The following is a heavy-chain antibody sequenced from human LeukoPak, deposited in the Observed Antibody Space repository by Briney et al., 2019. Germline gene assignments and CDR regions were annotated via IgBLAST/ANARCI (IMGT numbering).Heavy chain of an antibody. Sequence: GGSLRLSCAASGFTFSNFGMSWVRQAPGKGLEWVSTVTGGISTFYADSVKGRFTISRDNSRNTLYLQMNSLRAEDTAVYYCAKDYNRWAFDYWGRGTLVTVSS. D-gene: IGHD1-14*01. CDR3: AKDYNRWAFDY. J-gene: IGHJ4*02. V-gene: IGHV3-23*01. CDR2: VTGGIST. CDR1: GFTFSNFG.